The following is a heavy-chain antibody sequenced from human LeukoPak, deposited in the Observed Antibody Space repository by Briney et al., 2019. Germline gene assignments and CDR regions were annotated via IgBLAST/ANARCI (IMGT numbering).Heavy chain of an antibody. CDR1: GDSVSSNSVT. CDR3: ARRLTQYDCFDP. Sequence: SQTLSLTCAISGDSVSSNSVTWNWIRQSPSRGLEWLGRTYYRSTWYNDYAVSVRGRITVNPDTSKNQFSLHLNSVTPEDTAVYYCARRLTQYDCFDPWGQGTLVTISS. J-gene: IGHJ5*02. CDR2: TYYRSTWYN. D-gene: IGHD2-2*01. V-gene: IGHV6-1*01.